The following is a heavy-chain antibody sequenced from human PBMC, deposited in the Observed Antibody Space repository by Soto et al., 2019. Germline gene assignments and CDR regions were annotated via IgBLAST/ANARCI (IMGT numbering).Heavy chain of an antibody. J-gene: IGHJ4*02. CDR2: ISAYNGNT. CDR3: ARDRPFVGATRGGGDY. CDR1: GYTFTSYG. D-gene: IGHD1-26*01. V-gene: IGHV1-18*01. Sequence: QVQLVQSGAEVKKPGASVKVSCKASGYTFTSYGISWVRQAPGQGLEWMGWISAYNGNTNYAQKLQGRVTMTTDTPTSTAYMEVRGLRSDDTAGYYCARDRPFVGATRGGGDYWGQGTLVTVSS.